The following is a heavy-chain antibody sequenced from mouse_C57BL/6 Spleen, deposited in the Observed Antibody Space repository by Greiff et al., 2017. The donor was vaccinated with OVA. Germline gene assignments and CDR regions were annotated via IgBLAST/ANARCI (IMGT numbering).Heavy chain of an antibody. V-gene: IGHV1-61*01. J-gene: IGHJ3*01. Sequence: QVQLQQPGAELVRPGSSVKLSCKASGYTFTSYWMDWVKQRPGQGLEWIGNIYPSDSETHYNQKFKDKATLTVDKSSSTAYMQLSSLTSEDSAVYYCARPDGYYGGAFAYWGQGTLVTVSA. CDR1: GYTFTSYW. D-gene: IGHD2-3*01. CDR3: ARPDGYYGGAFAY. CDR2: IYPSDSET.